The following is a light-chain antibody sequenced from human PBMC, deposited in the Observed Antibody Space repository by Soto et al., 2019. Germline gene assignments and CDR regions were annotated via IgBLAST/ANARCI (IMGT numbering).Light chain of an antibody. Sequence: QSVLTQPASMSGSPGQSITISCTVTSSDIGRYNFVSWYQHHPGKAPKLIIYEATKRPLGVSYRFSGSKSGNTASLTISGLQAEDEADYYCTSYTITSPYVFGTGTKVTVL. CDR3: TSYTITSPYV. J-gene: IGLJ1*01. V-gene: IGLV2-14*01. CDR2: EAT. CDR1: SSDIGRYNF.